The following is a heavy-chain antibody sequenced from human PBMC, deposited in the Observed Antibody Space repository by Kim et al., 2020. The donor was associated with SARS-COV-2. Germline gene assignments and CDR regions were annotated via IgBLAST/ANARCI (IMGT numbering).Heavy chain of an antibody. V-gene: IGHV1-69*13. J-gene: IGHJ4*02. CDR2: IITIFGTA. CDR1: GGTFSSYA. D-gene: IGHD3-22*01. Sequence: SVKVSCKASGGTFSSYAISWVRQAPGQGLEWMGGIITIFGTANYAQKFQGRVTITADESTSTAYMELSSLRSEDTAVYYCARGAREDSSGYYSLLLWGVYFDYWGQGTLVTLSS. CDR3: ARGAREDSSGYYSLLLWGVYFDY.